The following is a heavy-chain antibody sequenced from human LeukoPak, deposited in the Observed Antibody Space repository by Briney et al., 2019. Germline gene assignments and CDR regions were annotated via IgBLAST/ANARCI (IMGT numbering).Heavy chain of an antibody. J-gene: IGHJ3*02. D-gene: IGHD6-13*01. CDR1: GFTFSGYA. V-gene: IGHV3-30-3*01. CDR2: ISYDGSNK. CDR3: ARDSSSWYGDAFDI. Sequence: PGGSLRLSCAASGFTFSGYAMHWVRQAPGKGLEWVAVISYDGSNKYYADSVKGRFTISRDNSKNTLYLQMNSLRAEDTAVYYCARDSSSWYGDAFDIWGQGTMVTVSS.